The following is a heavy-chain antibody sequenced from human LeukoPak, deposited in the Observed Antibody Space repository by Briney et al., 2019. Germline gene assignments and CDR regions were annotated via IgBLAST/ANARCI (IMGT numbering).Heavy chain of an antibody. CDR3: ARRVLAARGIDY. D-gene: IGHD2-15*01. Sequence: SETLSLTCTVSGGSISSSSYYWGWIRQPPGKGLGWIGSIYYSGSTYYNPSLKSRVTISVDTSKNQFSLKLSSVTAADTAVYYCARRVLAARGIDYWGQGTLVTVSS. J-gene: IGHJ4*02. CDR1: GGSISSSSYY. CDR2: IYYSGST. V-gene: IGHV4-39*07.